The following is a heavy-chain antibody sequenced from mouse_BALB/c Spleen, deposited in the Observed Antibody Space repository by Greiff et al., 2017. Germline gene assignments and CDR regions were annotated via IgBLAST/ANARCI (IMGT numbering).Heavy chain of an antibody. CDR2: ISYSGST. CDR1: GYSITSDYA. CDR3: AREGYGNYFYWYFDV. Sequence: VQLKESGPGLVKPSQSLSLTCTVTGYSITSDYAWNWIRQFPGNTLEWMGYISYSGSTSYNPSLKSRISITRDTSKNQFFLQLNSVTTEDTATYYCAREGYGNYFYWYFDVWGAGTTVTVSS. J-gene: IGHJ1*01. D-gene: IGHD2-1*01. V-gene: IGHV3-2*02.